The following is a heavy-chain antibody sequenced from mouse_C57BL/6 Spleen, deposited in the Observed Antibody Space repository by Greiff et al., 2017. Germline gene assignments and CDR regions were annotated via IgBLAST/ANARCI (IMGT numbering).Heavy chain of an antibody. J-gene: IGHJ2*01. CDR2: IYPGDGDT. V-gene: IGHV1-82*01. CDR3: AREMVITTFDY. CDR1: GYAFSSSW. D-gene: IGHD1-1*01. Sequence: VQLQESGPELVKPGASVKISCKASGYAFSSSWMNWVKQRPGKGLEWIGRIYPGDGDTNYNGKFKGKATLTADKSSSTAYMQLSSLTSEDSAVYFCAREMVITTFDYWGQGTTLTVSS.